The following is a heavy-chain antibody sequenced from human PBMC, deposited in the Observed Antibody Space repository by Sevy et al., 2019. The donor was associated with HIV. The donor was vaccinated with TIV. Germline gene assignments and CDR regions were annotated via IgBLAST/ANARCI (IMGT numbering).Heavy chain of an antibody. D-gene: IGHD2-15*01. V-gene: IGHV3-7*01. CDR3: VRDGLASATDFDY. CDR2: IKEDGSDK. CDR1: GFTFSNYW. J-gene: IGHJ4*02. Sequence: GGSLRLSCEVSGFTFSNYWMTWVRQAPGTGLEWVANIKEDGSDKYYGDSVKGRFSLSRDNAKNSLYLQMDSLRAEDTAVYYCVRDGLASATDFDYWGQRTLVTVSS.